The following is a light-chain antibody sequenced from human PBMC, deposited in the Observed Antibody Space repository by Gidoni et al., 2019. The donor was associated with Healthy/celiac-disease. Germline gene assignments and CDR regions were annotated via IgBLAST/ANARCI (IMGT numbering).Light chain of an antibody. CDR1: QSVSSNY. Sequence: EIVLTQSPGTLSLSPGERATLSCRASQSVSSNYLAWYQQKPGQAPRLLIYGASSRATGIPDRFSGSGSGTDFTLTISRLEPEDFAVYYCQQYGSSPVTFGQGTKLEIK. CDR3: QQYGSSPVT. J-gene: IGKJ2*01. CDR2: GAS. V-gene: IGKV3-20*01.